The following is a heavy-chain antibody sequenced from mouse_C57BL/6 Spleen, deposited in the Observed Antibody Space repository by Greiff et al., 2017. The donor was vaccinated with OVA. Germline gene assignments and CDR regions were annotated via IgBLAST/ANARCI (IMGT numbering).Heavy chain of an antibody. Sequence: ESGPGLVKPSQSLSLTCSVTGYSITSGYYWNWIRQFPGNKLEWMGYISYDGSNNYNPSLKNRISITRDTSTNQFFLKLNSVTTEDTATYYCARAYYGSSFYYAMDYWGQGTSVTVSS. CDR2: ISYDGSN. V-gene: IGHV3-6*01. J-gene: IGHJ4*01. CDR1: GYSITSGYY. D-gene: IGHD1-1*01. CDR3: ARAYYGSSFYYAMDY.